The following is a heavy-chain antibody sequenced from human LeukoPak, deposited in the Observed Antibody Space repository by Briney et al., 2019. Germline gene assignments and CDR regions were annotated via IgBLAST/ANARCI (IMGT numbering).Heavy chain of an antibody. CDR1: GFTFHDYA. Sequence: PGRSLRLSCAASGFTFHDYAMHWVRQAPGKGLEWVSGISWNGGTIDYADSVKGRFTISRDNAKNSLYLQMNSLRPEDMALYYCAKGPTYCSSSLFDYWGQGILVAVSS. D-gene: IGHD6-6*01. J-gene: IGHJ4*02. CDR3: AKGPTYCSSSLFDY. CDR2: ISWNGGTI. V-gene: IGHV3-9*03.